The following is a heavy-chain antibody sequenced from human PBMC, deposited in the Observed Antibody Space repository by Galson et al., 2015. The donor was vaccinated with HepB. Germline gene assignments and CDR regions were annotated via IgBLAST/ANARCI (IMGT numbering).Heavy chain of an antibody. J-gene: IGHJ6*02. CDR1: GFTLSTYS. CDR2: ISSSSNYI. Sequence: SLRLSCAASGFTLSTYSMNWVRQAPGKGLEWVSSISSSSNYIYYADSVKGRFTISRDNAKNSLYLQMNSLRAEDTAVYYCARDRGTQLVGNYYYGMDVWGQGTTVTVSS. V-gene: IGHV3-21*01. CDR3: ARDRGTQLVGNYYYGMDV. D-gene: IGHD6-6*01.